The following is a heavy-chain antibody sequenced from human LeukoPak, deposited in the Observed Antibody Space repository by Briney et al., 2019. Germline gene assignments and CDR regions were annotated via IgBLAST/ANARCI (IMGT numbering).Heavy chain of an antibody. CDR1: GGSISSGGYY. D-gene: IGHD3-22*01. CDR2: IYYSGST. CDR3: ARSNYDSSGLVLG. J-gene: IGHJ4*02. V-gene: IGHV4-31*03. Sequence: PSQTLSLTCTVSGGSISSGGYYWSWIRQHPGKGLEWIGYIYYSGSTYYNPSPKSRVTISVDTSKNQFSLKLSSVTAADTAVYYCARSNYDSSGLVLGWGQGTLVTVSS.